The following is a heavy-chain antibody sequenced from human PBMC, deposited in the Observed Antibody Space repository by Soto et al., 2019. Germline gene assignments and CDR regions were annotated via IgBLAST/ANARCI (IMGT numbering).Heavy chain of an antibody. V-gene: IGHV5-51*01. Sequence: PVESLSISCKVSGYTFTNYWIVWVRQMPGKGLEWMGIVYPSDSDARYTPSFQGRVTISADKSTSTAYLQWSRLEASDSAIYYCARCVFLTRIGFYIDCWGLGTLVTVSS. D-gene: IGHD3-9*01. CDR1: GYTFTNYW. J-gene: IGHJ4*02. CDR3: ARCVFLTRIGFYIDC. CDR2: VYPSDSDA.